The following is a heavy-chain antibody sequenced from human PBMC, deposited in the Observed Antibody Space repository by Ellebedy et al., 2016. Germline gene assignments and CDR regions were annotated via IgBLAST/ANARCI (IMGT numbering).Heavy chain of an antibody. Sequence: LSLTCAASGIIFSTFKMHWVRQAPGKGLEWVSSISSYSTYMEYADSVKGRFTISRDNAKNSLFLQMNSLRESDTAVYYCAAGVASDYWGQGTQVAVSS. CDR3: AAGVASDY. D-gene: IGHD3-3*01. CDR2: ISSYSTYM. V-gene: IGHV3-21*06. CDR1: GIIFSTFK. J-gene: IGHJ4*02.